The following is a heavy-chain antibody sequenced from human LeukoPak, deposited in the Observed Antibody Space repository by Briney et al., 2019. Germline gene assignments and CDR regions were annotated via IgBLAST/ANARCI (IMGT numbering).Heavy chain of an antibody. CDR1: GYTFTSYG. D-gene: IGHD3-10*01. CDR2: IRPDNGDT. V-gene: IGHV1-18*01. J-gene: IGHJ4*02. CDR3: ASGSYYFDY. Sequence: ASVKVSCKASGYTFTSYGISWVRQAPGQGLQWMGLIRPDNGDTKSAQNLQGRVILTTDTSTSTAYMELRSLRSDDTAVYYCASGSYYFDYLGQGTLVTVSS.